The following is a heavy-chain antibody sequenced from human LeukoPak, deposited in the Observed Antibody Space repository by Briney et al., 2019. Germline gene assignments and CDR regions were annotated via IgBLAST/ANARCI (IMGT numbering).Heavy chain of an antibody. J-gene: IGHJ6*03. V-gene: IGHV4-59*12. Sequence: SETLSLTCTVSGGSISSYYWSWIRQPPGKGLEWIGYIYYSGSTNYNPSLKSRVTISVDTSKNQFSLKLSSVTAADTAVYYCARAMVRGVIRVYYYMDVWGKGTTVTISS. CDR1: GGSISSYY. CDR3: ARAMVRGVIRVYYYMDV. D-gene: IGHD3-10*01. CDR2: IYYSGST.